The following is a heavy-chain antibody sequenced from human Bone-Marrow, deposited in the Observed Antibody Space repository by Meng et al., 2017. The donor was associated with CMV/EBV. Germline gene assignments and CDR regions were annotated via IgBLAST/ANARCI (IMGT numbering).Heavy chain of an antibody. J-gene: IGHJ4*02. V-gene: IGHV1-46*01. CDR2: ITPSGGTT. CDR3: ARDENYCTNAICPPADY. D-gene: IGHD2-8*01. Sequence: ASVKVSCKASGYSFTRYHMHWVRQAPGQGPEWVGIITPSGGTTNYAQKFQGGVTMTRDTSTSTVYMELSGLRSEDTAVYYCARDENYCTNAICPPADYWGQGTLVTVSS. CDR1: GYSFTRYH.